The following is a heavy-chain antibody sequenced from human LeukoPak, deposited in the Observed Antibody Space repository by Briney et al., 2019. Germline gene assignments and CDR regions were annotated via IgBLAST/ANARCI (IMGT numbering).Heavy chain of an antibody. J-gene: IGHJ4*02. Sequence: KPSETLSLTCTVSGGSISSSSYYWGWIRQPPGKGLEWIGSIYYSGSTYYNPSLKSRVTMSVDTSKNQFSLKLSSVTAADTAVYHCARHLEQLVLFDYWGQGTLVTVSS. CDR2: IYYSGST. V-gene: IGHV4-39*01. D-gene: IGHD6-13*01. CDR3: ARHLEQLVLFDY. CDR1: GGSISSSSYY.